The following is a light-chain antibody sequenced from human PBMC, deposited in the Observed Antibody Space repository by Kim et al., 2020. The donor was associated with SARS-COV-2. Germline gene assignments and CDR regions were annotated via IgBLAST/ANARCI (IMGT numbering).Light chain of an antibody. J-gene: IGLJ1*01. Sequence: SSELTQDPTVSVALGQTVRITCQGDSLRIYYASWYQQKPGQAPVLVIYGKNNRPSGIPDRFSGSSSGNTSSLTITGAQAEDEAVYYCNSRDRSGNHYVFG. V-gene: IGLV3-19*01. CDR2: GKN. CDR3: NSRDRSGNHYV. CDR1: SLRIYY.